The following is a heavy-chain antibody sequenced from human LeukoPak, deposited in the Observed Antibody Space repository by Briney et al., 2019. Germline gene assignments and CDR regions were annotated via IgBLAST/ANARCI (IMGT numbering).Heavy chain of an antibody. V-gene: IGHV4-39*07. CDR3: ASGTDSSDAFDI. J-gene: IGHJ3*02. Sequence: SETLSLTCSVSGGSISSSTYYWGWIRQPPGKGLEWIGSIYYSGSTNYNPSLKSRVTISVDTSKNQFSLKLSSVTAADTAVYYCASGTDSSDAFDIWGQGTMVTVSS. CDR2: IYYSGST. CDR1: GGSISSSTYY.